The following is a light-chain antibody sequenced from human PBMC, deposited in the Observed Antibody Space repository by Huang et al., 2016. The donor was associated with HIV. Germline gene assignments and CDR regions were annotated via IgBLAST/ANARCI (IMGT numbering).Light chain of an antibody. Sequence: PLSVAPGERPTLPCRASQSVFKNLAWYQQKPGQAPKLLIYGSSTRAAGIPARFSGSGSGTDFTLTISSLQSEDFAVYYCQQYNTSPRTFGQGTKVEV. V-gene: IGKV3-15*01. CDR1: QSVFKN. CDR3: QQYNTSPRT. CDR2: GSS. J-gene: IGKJ1*01.